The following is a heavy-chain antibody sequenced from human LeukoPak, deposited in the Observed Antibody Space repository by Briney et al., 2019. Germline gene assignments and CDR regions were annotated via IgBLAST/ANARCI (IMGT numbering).Heavy chain of an antibody. CDR1: GFTFDDYA. V-gene: IGHV3-9*01. CDR3: AKGWYYGSENYAFDY. J-gene: IGHJ4*02. Sequence: SGGSLRLSCAASGFTFDDYAMHWVRQAPGKGLEWVSGISWNSGSIGYADSVKGRFTISRDNAKNSLYLQMNSLRAEDTALYYCAKGWYYGSENYAFDYWGQGTLVTVSS. D-gene: IGHD3-10*01. CDR2: ISWNSGSI.